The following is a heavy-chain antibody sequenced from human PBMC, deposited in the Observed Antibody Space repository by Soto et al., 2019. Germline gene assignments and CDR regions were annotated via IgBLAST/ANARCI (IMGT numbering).Heavy chain of an antibody. CDR1: GFSLSTSGMC. D-gene: IGHD2-8*01. CDR3: ARMGEYCTNTNWFDP. Sequence: GSGPTLVNPTQTLTLTCTFSGFSLSTSGMCVSWIRQPPGKALEWLARIDWDDDKYYSTSLKTRLTISKDTSKNQVVLTMTNMDPVDTATYYCARMGEYCTNTNWFDPWGQGTLVTVSS. V-gene: IGHV2-70*11. CDR2: IDWDDDK. J-gene: IGHJ5*02.